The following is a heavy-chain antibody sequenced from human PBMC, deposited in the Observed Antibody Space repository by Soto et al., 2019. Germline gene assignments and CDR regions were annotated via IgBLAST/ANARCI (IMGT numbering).Heavy chain of an antibody. D-gene: IGHD6-19*01. V-gene: IGHV3-23*01. CDR2: ISGSGGST. CDR3: ANSQAMGYSSGWPDNWFDP. J-gene: IGHJ5*02. Sequence: PGGSLRLSCAASGFTFSSYAMSWVRQAPWKGLEWVSAISGSGGSTYYADSVKGRFTISRDNSKNTLYLQMNSLRAEDTAVYYCANSQAMGYSSGWPDNWFDPWGQGTLVTVSS. CDR1: GFTFSSYA.